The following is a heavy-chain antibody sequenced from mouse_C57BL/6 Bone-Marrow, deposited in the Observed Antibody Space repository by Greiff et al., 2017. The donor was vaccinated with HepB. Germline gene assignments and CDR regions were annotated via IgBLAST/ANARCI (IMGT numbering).Heavy chain of an antibody. CDR3: ARGLYGYWHFDV. V-gene: IGHV5-16*01. CDR2: INYDGSST. J-gene: IGHJ1*03. CDR1: GFTFSDYY. D-gene: IGHD2-10*02. Sequence: VMLVESEGGLVQPGSSMKLSCTASGFTFSDYYMAWVRQVPEKGLEWVANINYDGSSTYYLDSLKSRFIISRDNAKNILYLQMSSLKSEDTATYYCARGLYGYWHFDVWGTGTTVTVSS.